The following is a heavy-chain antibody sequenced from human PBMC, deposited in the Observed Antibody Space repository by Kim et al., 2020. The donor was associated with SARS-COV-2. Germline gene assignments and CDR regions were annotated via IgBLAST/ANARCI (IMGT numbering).Heavy chain of an antibody. V-gene: IGHV3-73*01. CDR3: SRVDHDSGKNGMDV. J-gene: IGHJ6*02. CDR1: GFIFSNSA. D-gene: IGHD1-1*01. CDR2: IRSHGNDYAT. Sequence: GGSLRLSCAASGFIFSNSAIHWVRQASGKGLEWVGRIRSHGNDYATAYAVSVNARFTISRDDSKNTVYLQMKNLNIEDTAVYYCSRVDHDSGKNGMDVWGQGTTVTVSS.